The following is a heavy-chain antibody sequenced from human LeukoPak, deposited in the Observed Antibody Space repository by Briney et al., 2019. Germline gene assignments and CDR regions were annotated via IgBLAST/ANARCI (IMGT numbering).Heavy chain of an antibody. CDR2: IYYSGST. D-gene: IGHD3-16*02. CDR3: ARGYPGYFDY. CDR1: GGSISSYY. J-gene: IGHJ4*02. Sequence: SETLSLTCTVSGGSISSYYWSWIRQPPGKGLEWIGYIYYSGSTNYNPSLKSRVTMSVDTSKNQFSLKLSSVTAADTAVYYCARGYPGYFDYWGQGTLVTVSS. V-gene: IGHV4-59*12.